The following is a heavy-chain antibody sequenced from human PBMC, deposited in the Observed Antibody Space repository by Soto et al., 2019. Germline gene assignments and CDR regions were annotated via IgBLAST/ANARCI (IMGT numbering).Heavy chain of an antibody. D-gene: IGHD3-22*01. CDR1: GFTFSDYY. J-gene: IGHJ4*02. Sequence: PGGSLILSCAASGFTFSDYYMSWIRQAPGKGLEWVSYISSSSSYTNYADSVKGRFTISRDNAKNSLYLQMNSLRAEDTAVYYCARDSLHYYDSSGYLPGYWGQGTLVTVSS. V-gene: IGHV3-11*05. CDR2: ISSSSSYT. CDR3: ARDSLHYYDSSGYLPGY.